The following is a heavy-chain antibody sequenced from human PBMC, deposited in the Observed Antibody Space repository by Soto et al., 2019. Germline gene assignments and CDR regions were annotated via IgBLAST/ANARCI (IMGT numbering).Heavy chain of an antibody. D-gene: IGHD5-18*01. J-gene: IGHJ4*02. CDR2: ISYDGSNK. Sequence: QVQLVESGGGVVQPGRSLRLSCAASGFTFSSYGMHWVRQAPGKGLEWVAVISYDGSNKYYADSVKGRFTISRDNSKNPLYLQMNSLRAEDTAVYYCATEVDTAMVSDYWGQGTLVTVSS. CDR3: ATEVDTAMVSDY. V-gene: IGHV3-30*03. CDR1: GFTFSSYG.